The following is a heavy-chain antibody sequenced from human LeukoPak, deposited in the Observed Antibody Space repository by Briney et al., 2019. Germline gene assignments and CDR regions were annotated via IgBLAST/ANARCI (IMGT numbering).Heavy chain of an antibody. CDR2: MNPNSGNT. J-gene: IGHJ6*02. D-gene: IGHD4-17*01. V-gene: IGHV1-8*01. CDR1: GYTFTSYD. CDR3: ARVEVLDTVTTRYYYYGMDV. Sequence: GASVKVFCKASGYTFTSYDINWVRQATGQGLEWMGWMNPNSGNTGYAQKFQGRVTMTRNTSISTAYMELSSLRSEDTAVYYCARVEVLDTVTTRYYYYGMDVWGQGTTVTISS.